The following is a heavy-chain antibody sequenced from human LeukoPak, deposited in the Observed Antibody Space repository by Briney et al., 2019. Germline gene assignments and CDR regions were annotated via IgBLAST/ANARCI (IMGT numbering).Heavy chain of an antibody. J-gene: IGHJ4*02. CDR2: IYHSGST. Sequence: SETLSLTCTVSGYSISSGYYWGWIRQPPGKGLEWIGSIYHSGSTYYNPSLKSRVTISVDTSKNQFSLKLSSVTAADTAVYYCARDTTRYSNYPFFDYWGQGTLVTVSS. CDR1: GYSISSGYY. V-gene: IGHV4-38-2*02. D-gene: IGHD4-11*01. CDR3: ARDTTRYSNYPFFDY.